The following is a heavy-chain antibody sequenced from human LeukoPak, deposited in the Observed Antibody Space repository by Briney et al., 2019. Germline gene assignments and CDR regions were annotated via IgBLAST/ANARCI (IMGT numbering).Heavy chain of an antibody. Sequence: SETLSLTCTVSGASISSDYWSWIRQSPGKGLEWIAYIYDSGSTDYNPSLKSRVSISMNTSKNQFSLNLSSVTAADTAVYYCAGRGRRYFRDWGQGALVTVSS. CDR2: IYDSGST. CDR1: GASISSDY. V-gene: IGHV4-59*08. CDR3: AGRGRRYFRD. J-gene: IGHJ1*01.